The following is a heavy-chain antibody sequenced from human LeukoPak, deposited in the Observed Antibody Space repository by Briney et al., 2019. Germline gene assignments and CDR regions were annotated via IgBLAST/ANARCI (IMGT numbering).Heavy chain of an antibody. CDR2: IKQDGSEK. J-gene: IGHJ4*02. D-gene: IGHD3-3*01. V-gene: IGHV3-7*01. Sequence: GGSLRLSCAASGFTFSSCWMSWVRQAPGKGLEWVANIKQDGSEKYYVDSVKGRFTISRDNAKNSLYLQMNSLRAEDTAVYYCASYDFWSGYGDYWGQGTLVTVSS. CDR3: ASYDFWSGYGDY. CDR1: GFTFSSCW.